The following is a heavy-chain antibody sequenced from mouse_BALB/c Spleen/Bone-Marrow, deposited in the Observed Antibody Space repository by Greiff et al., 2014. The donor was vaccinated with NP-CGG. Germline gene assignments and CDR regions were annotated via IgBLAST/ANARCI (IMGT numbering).Heavy chain of an antibody. CDR1: GYAFTNYL. J-gene: IGHJ4*01. D-gene: IGHD1-2*01. V-gene: IGHV1-54*01. CDR3: ARGGDYGFMDY. Sequence: VQRVESGAELVRPGTSVKVSSKASGYAFTNYLIEWVKQRPGQGLEWIGVINPGSGGTNYNEKFKGKATLTADKSSSTAYMQLSSLTSDDSAVYFCARGGDYGFMDYWGQGTSVTVSS. CDR2: INPGSGGT.